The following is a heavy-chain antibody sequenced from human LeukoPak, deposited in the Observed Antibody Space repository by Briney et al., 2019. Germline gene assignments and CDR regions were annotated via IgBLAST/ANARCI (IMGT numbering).Heavy chain of an antibody. CDR3: ARPQEDYDGSGMDV. J-gene: IGHJ6*02. CDR1: GGSFSGYY. D-gene: IGHD3-22*01. CDR2: INHSGST. V-gene: IGHV4-34*01. Sequence: PSETLSLTCAVYGGSFSGYYWSWIRQPPGKGLEWIGEINHSGSTNYNPSLKSRVTISVDTSKNQFSLKLSSVTAADTAVYYCARPQEDYDGSGMDVWGQGTTVTVSS.